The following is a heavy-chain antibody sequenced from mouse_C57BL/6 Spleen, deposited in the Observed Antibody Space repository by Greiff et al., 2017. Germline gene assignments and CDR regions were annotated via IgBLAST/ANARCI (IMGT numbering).Heavy chain of an antibody. J-gene: IGHJ3*01. D-gene: IGHD1-1*01. CDR2: IDPSDSYT. Sequence: QVQLQQPGAELVMPGASVKLSCKASGYTFTSYWMHWVKQRPGQGLEWIGEIDPSDSYTNYNQKFKGKSTLTVDKSSSTAYMQLSSLTSEDSAVYYCALYGRFAYWGQGTLVTVSA. CDR1: GYTFTSYW. V-gene: IGHV1-69*01. CDR3: ALYGRFAY.